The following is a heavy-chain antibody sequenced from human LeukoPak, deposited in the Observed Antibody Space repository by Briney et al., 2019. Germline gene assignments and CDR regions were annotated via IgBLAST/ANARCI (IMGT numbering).Heavy chain of an antibody. J-gene: IGHJ2*01. CDR3: ATIRNYYGSGSYYSPNWYFDL. CDR1: GGSISSSSYY. CDR2: IYYSGST. V-gene: IGHV4-39*01. D-gene: IGHD3-10*01. Sequence: SETLSLTCTVSGGSISSSSYYWSWIRQPPGKGLEWIGSIYYSGSTYYNPSLKSRVTISVDTSKNQFSLKLSSVTAADTAVYYCATIRNYYGSGSYYSPNWYFDLWGRGTLVTVSS.